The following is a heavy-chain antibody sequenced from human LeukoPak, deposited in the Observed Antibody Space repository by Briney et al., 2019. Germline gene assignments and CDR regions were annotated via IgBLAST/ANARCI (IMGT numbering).Heavy chain of an antibody. D-gene: IGHD2-2*01. Sequence: GGSLRLSCAASGFTSSSYPMSWVRQAPGKGLEWVSGISGSDSTTYYTDSVKGRFTISRDNSKNTLYLQMNNLRAEDTAVYYCAKRAFCSSTSCYGFDYWGQGTLVTVSS. V-gene: IGHV3-23*01. CDR2: ISGSDSTT. J-gene: IGHJ4*02. CDR1: GFTSSSYP. CDR3: AKRAFCSSTSCYGFDY.